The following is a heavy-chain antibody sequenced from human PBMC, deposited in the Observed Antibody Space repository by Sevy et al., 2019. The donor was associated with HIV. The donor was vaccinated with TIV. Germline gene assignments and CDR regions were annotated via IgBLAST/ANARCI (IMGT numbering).Heavy chain of an antibody. Sequence: ASVKVSCKASGYTFTGYYMHWVRQAPRQGLEWMGRINPNSGGTNYAQKFQGRVTMTRDTSISTAYMELSRLRSDDTAVYYCARDREGASYYYYGMDVWGQGTTVTVSS. CDR2: INPNSGGT. J-gene: IGHJ6*02. CDR3: ARDREGASYYYYGMDV. D-gene: IGHD1-26*01. V-gene: IGHV1-2*06. CDR1: GYTFTGYY.